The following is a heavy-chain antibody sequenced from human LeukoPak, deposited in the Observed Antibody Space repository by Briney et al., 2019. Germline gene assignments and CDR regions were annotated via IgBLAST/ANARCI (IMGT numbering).Heavy chain of an antibody. CDR1: GFTFSSYA. Sequence: GGSLRLSCAASGFTFSSYAMSWVRQAPGKGLEWVSAISGSGGSTYYADSVKGRLTISRDNSKNTLYLQMNSLRAEDTAVYYCAKDRNYDSSEFDYWGQGTLVTVPS. CDR3: AKDRNYDSSEFDY. J-gene: IGHJ4*02. CDR2: ISGSGGST. D-gene: IGHD3-22*01. V-gene: IGHV3-23*01.